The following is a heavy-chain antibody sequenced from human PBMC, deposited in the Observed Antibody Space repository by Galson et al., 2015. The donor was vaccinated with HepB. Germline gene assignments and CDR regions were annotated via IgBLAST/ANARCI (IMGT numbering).Heavy chain of an antibody. Sequence: LEWMGGIIPMFGTGNYAQKFQGRLTITADESTSTVYMELSSLRSEDTAVYYCAREGYSGYSVGGNFDVWGQGTLVTVSS. CDR2: IIPMFGTG. J-gene: IGHJ4*02. CDR3: AREGYSGYSVGGNFDV. D-gene: IGHD5-12*01. V-gene: IGHV1-69*01.